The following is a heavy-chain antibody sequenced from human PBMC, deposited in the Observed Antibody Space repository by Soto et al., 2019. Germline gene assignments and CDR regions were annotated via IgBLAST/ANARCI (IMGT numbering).Heavy chain of an antibody. J-gene: IGHJ5*02. CDR1: GGSISSYY. V-gene: IGHV4-4*07. CDR2: IYTSGST. Sequence: SETLSLTCTVSGGSISSYYWSWIRQPAGKGLEWIGRIYTSGSTNYNPSLKSRVTMSVDTSKNQFSLKLSSVTAADTAVYYCVRDGTKTLRDWFDPWGQGISVTVSS. D-gene: IGHD1-1*01. CDR3: VRDGTKTLRDWFDP.